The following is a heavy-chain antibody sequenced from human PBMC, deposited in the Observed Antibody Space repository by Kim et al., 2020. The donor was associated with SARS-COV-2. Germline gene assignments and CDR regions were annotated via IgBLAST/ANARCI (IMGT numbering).Heavy chain of an antibody. CDR3: ARGTIFEP. V-gene: IGHV4-34*01. CDR1: GGSFSSYY. CDR2: INHSGNT. J-gene: IGHJ5*02. Sequence: SETLSLTCAVSGGSFSSYYWSWIRQPPGKGLEWIGEINHSGNTNYHPSLKSRVTISIDTSKNQFSLNVSSVTVADTAVYYCARGTIFEPWGQGTLVTVSS. D-gene: IGHD3-3*01.